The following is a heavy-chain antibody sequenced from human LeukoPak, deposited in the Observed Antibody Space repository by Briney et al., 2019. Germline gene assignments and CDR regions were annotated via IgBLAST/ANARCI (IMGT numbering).Heavy chain of an antibody. J-gene: IGHJ4*02. Sequence: SGGSLRLSCAASGFTFSSYAMSWVRQAPGKGLEWVSAISGSGGSTYYADSVKGRFTISRDNSKNTLCLQMNSLRAEDTAVYYCLGFGELQNFDYWGQGTLVTVSS. CDR1: GFTFSSYA. CDR2: ISGSGGST. V-gene: IGHV3-23*01. D-gene: IGHD3-10*01. CDR3: LGFGELQNFDY.